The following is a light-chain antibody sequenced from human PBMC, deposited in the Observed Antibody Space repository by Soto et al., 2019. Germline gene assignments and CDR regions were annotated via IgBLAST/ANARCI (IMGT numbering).Light chain of an antibody. Sequence: DIQMTQSPSTLSPSVGDRVTITCRASQTIRNRLAWYQQKPGKAPKLLIYEASTLASGVSSRFSGRGSGTEFTLTITNLQPDDFATYYCQQCHAYSLTFGGGTKIQIK. CDR1: QTIRNR. J-gene: IGKJ4*01. CDR3: QQCHAYSLT. CDR2: EAS. V-gene: IGKV1-5*03.